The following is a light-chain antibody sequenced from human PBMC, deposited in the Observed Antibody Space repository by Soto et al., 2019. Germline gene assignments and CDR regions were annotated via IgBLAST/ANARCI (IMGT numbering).Light chain of an antibody. CDR3: RQYNSRT. CDR2: DAT. Sequence: DIQMTQSPSTLSASVGDRVTITCRASQSISSWLAWYQQKPGKAPKLLIYDATRLECGVPSRLSGSGPGTEFTLTLRSLQPDDLATYYCRQYNSRTFRQGAKVEIK. J-gene: IGKJ1*01. V-gene: IGKV1-5*01. CDR1: QSISSW.